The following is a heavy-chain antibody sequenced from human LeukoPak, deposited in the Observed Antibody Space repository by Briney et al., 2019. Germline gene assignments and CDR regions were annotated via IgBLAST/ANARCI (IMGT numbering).Heavy chain of an antibody. V-gene: IGHV3-21*01. D-gene: IGHD2-15*01. Sequence: PGGSLRLSCAASGFTFSSYSMNWVRQAPGKGLEWVSSISSSSSYIYYADSVEGRFTISGDNAKNSLYLQMNSLRAEDTAVYYCARVKGGFDYWGQGTLVTVSS. CDR1: GFTFSSYS. CDR2: ISSSSSYI. J-gene: IGHJ4*02. CDR3: ARVKGGFDY.